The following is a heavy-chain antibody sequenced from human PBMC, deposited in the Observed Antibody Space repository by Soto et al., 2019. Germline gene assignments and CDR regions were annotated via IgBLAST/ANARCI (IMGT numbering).Heavy chain of an antibody. CDR2: INHSGST. Sequence: ASETLSLTCAVYGGSFSGYLWTWIRQPPGKGLEWIGEINHSGSTNYNPSLKSRVTISIDTSKNQFSLKVSSVTAADTAVYYCARGGGYYNYYGMDVWGQGTTVTVSS. CDR1: GGSFSGYL. V-gene: IGHV4-34*01. CDR3: ARGGGYYNYYGMDV. J-gene: IGHJ6*02.